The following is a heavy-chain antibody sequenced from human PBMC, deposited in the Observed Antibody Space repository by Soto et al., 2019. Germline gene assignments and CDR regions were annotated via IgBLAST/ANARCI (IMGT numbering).Heavy chain of an antibody. CDR1: GGAFSSSD. V-gene: IGHV1-69*01. CDR3: ARSRPPGLDLTGVIPWDAFDV. D-gene: IGHD3-22*01. Sequence: QVQLVQSGAEVKKPGSSVKVSCKASGGAFSSSDISWVRQAPGQGLEWMAGVIPIFGTTKNAQKFQGRVTVSADESKSTAYMELSSLRSEDTAVYYCARSRPPGLDLTGVIPWDAFDVWGQGTLVTVSS. CDR2: VIPIFGTT. J-gene: IGHJ3*01.